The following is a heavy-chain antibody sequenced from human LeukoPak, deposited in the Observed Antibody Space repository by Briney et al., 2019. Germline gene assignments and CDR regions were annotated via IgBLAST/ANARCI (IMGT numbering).Heavy chain of an antibody. CDR1: AYSFTSYW. CDR2: IYPGDSDT. V-gene: IGHV5-51*01. D-gene: IGHD1-26*01. CDR3: ARLDSGSYYY. Sequence: GGSLKISCKGSAYSFTSYWIGWVRQMSGKGLEWMGSIYPGDSDTRYSPSFQGQVTISADRSISTAYLQWSSLKASDTAMYYCARLDSGSYYYWGQGTLVTVSS. J-gene: IGHJ4*02.